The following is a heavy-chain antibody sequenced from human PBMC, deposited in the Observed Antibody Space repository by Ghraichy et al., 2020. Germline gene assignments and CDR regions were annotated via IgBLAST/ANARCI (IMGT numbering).Heavy chain of an antibody. CDR1: GGSFSGYY. Sequence: SETLSLTCAVYGGSFSGYYWSWIRQPPGKGLEWIGEINHSGSTNYNPSLKSRVTISVDTSKNQFSLKLSSVTAADTAVYYCGRGRRGYCSSTSCQSPLNWFDPWGQGTLVTVSS. CDR2: INHSGST. V-gene: IGHV4-34*01. D-gene: IGHD2-2*03. CDR3: GRGRRGYCSSTSCQSPLNWFDP. J-gene: IGHJ5*02.